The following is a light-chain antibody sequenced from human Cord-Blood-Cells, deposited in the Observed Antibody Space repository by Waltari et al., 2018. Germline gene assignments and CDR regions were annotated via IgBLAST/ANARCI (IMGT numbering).Light chain of an antibody. J-gene: IGLJ1*01. Sequence: QSALTQPASVSGSPGQSPTTSRIGTSSDVGGYNYLSWYQQHPGKAPKLIIYDVSNRPSGVSNRFSGSKSGNTASLTISGLQAEDEADYYCSSYTSSITYVFGTGTKVTVL. CDR3: SSYTSSITYV. CDR2: DVS. V-gene: IGLV2-14*01. CDR1: SSDVGGYNY.